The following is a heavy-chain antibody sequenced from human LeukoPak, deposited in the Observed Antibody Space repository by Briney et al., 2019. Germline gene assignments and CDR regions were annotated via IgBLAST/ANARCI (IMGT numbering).Heavy chain of an antibody. CDR1: GFSFRRYV. Sequence: GGSLRLSCAGSGFSFRRYVMNWVRQAPGKGLEWVSGISGSGCRTYYADSAKGRFTISRDNSKKTLYLQMNSLRAEDTAVYFCAALRFGVVITISDVDFWGQGTLVTVSS. J-gene: IGHJ4*02. D-gene: IGHD3-3*01. CDR2: ISGSGCRT. V-gene: IGHV3-23*01. CDR3: AALRFGVVITISDVDF.